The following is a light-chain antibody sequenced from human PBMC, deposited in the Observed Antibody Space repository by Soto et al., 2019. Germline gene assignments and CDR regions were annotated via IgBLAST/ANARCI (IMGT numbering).Light chain of an antibody. J-gene: IGLJ2*01. CDR1: SSDVGSYNL. CDR2: DGS. CDR3: CLYLGSHVI. V-gene: IGLV2-23*01. Sequence: QSALTQPASVSGSPGQSITISCTRTSSDVGSYNLVSWFQQHPDKAPKLLLYDGSKRPSGVSNRFSGSKSGNTASLTISGLQAEDEGDYYCCLYLGSHVIFGGGTKLTVL.